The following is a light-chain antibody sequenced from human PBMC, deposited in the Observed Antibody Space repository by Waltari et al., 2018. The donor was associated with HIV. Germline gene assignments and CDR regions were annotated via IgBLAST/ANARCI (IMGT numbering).Light chain of an antibody. CDR1: SSNIGTNS. Sequence: QSALTQPPSASGTPGQRVTISCSGSSSNIGTNSVNWYQHLPGTAPKLLIYANSPRPSGVPDRFSGSKSGTAASLAISGLQPEDEADYYCAPWDDSLNAFVFGTGTKVTVL. J-gene: IGLJ1*01. CDR3: APWDDSLNAFV. CDR2: ANS. V-gene: IGLV1-44*01.